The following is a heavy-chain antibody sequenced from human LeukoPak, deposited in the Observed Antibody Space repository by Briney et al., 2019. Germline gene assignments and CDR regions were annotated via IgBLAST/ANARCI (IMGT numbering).Heavy chain of an antibody. V-gene: IGHV3-23*01. Sequence: GGSLRLSCAASGFTFNSYAMNWVRQAPGKGLEWVSVITGSGGRTYYADSVKGRFTISRDNSKNTLYLQMNSLRAEDTAVYYCAKAQNYYDSISEFDYWGQGTLVTVSS. CDR1: GFTFNSYA. J-gene: IGHJ4*02. CDR3: AKAQNYYDSISEFDY. D-gene: IGHD3-22*01. CDR2: ITGSGGRT.